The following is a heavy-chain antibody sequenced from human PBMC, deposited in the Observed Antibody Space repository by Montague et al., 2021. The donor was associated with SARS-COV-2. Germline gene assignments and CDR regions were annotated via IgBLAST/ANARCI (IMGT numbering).Heavy chain of an antibody. CDR2: IYTSGST. D-gene: IGHD6-25*01. V-gene: IGHV4-61*02. CDR1: IGSISSGSYY. J-gene: IGHJ5*02. Sequence: TLSLTCTVSIGSISSGSYYWSWIQQPAGKGLEWIGRIYTSGSTNYNPSLKSRVTTSVDTSKNQFSLKLSSVTVADTAVYYCARDGYSSGWNGLHWFDPWGQGTLVTVSS. CDR3: ARDGYSSGWNGLHWFDP.